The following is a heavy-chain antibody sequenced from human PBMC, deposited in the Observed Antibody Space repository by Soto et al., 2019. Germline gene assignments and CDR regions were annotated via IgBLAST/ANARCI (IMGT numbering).Heavy chain of an antibody. J-gene: IGHJ4*02. Sequence: EVQLVESGGDLVQPGGSLRLSCAASGFIFSTYWKTWVRQAPGRGLEWVASIKEHGSQSFYADSVRGRFTISRDNAKNSVYLQVNSLRAEDTAVYYCARGISQAVAPIMGCYFDYWGQGTLLTVSS. CDR2: IKEHGSQS. V-gene: IGHV3-7*03. D-gene: IGHD5-12*01. CDR3: ARGISQAVAPIMGCYFDY. CDR1: GFIFSTYW.